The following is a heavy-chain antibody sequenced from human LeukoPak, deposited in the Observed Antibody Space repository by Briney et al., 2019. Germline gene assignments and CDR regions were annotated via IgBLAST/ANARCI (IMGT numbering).Heavy chain of an antibody. CDR3: ARGHGSGSTNWFDP. CDR1: GYTFTSYG. J-gene: IGHJ5*02. CDR2: ISAYNGNT. Sequence: SVKVSCKASGYTFTSYGISWLRQAPGQGLEWMGWISAYNGNTNYAQKFQGRVTMTRDMSTSTVYMELSSLRFEDTAVYYCARGHGSGSTNWFDPWGQGTLVTVSS. D-gene: IGHD3-10*01. V-gene: IGHV1-18*01.